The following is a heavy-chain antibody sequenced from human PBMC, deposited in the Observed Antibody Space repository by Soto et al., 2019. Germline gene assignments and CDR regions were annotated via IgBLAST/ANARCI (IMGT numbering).Heavy chain of an antibody. V-gene: IGHV3-9*01. D-gene: IGHD2-21*02. CDR3: AKDPLGDDTGAFDI. CDR1: GFTFDDYA. Sequence: EVQLVESGGGLVQPGRSLRLSCAASGFTFDDYAMHWVRQAPGKGLEWVSGISWNSGSIGYADSVKGRFTISRDNAKNSLYLQMNSLRAEDTALYYCAKDPLGDDTGAFDIWGQGTMVTVSS. J-gene: IGHJ3*02. CDR2: ISWNSGSI.